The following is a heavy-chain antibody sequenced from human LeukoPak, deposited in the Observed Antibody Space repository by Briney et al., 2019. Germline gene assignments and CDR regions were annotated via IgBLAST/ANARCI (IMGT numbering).Heavy chain of an antibody. Sequence: ASVKVSCKASGYTFTSYYMHWVRQAPGQGLEWMGIINPSGGSTSYAQKFQGRVTMTRDMSTSTVYMELSSLRSEDTAVYYCARDVVVGATTPDAFDIWGQGTMVTVSS. CDR1: GYTFTSYY. V-gene: IGHV1-46*01. CDR2: INPSGGST. D-gene: IGHD1-26*01. CDR3: ARDVVVGATTPDAFDI. J-gene: IGHJ3*02.